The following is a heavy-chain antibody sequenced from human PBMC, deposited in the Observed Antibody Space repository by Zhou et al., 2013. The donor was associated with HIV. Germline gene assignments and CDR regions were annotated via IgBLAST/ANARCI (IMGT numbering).Heavy chain of an antibody. CDR3: ARDLGHCGDDCYLNWFDP. CDR1: GDPISSGNYY. J-gene: IGHJ5*02. V-gene: IGHV4-61*02. D-gene: IGHD2-21*01. CDR2: MDTIGRA. Sequence: QVQLQQWGPGLLKPSETLSLTCTVSGDPISSGNYYWNWIRQPAGKGLEWIGHMDTIGRANYNASLKSRVTISIDTSKNQFSLELSSVTAADTAIYYCARDLGHCGDDCYLNWFDPWGQGTLVTVSS.